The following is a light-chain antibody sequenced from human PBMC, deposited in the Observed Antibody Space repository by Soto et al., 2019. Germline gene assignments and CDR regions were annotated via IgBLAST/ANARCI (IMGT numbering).Light chain of an antibody. CDR1: QSVSSY. V-gene: IGKV3-11*01. CDR2: DAS. J-gene: IGKJ4*01. Sequence: EIVLTQSPATLSVSPGDRATLSCRASQSVSSYLAWYQQKPGQAPRLLIYDASNRATGIPARFSGSGSGTDFTLTISSLEPEDFAVYYCQQRSNWPPSLTFGGGTKVEIK. CDR3: QQRSNWPPSLT.